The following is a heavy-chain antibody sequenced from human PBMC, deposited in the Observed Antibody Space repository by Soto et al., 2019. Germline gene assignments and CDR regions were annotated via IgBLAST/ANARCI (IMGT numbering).Heavy chain of an antibody. J-gene: IGHJ6*04. CDR3: AKDPGYMDIVVGMDV. CDR2: ISGSGGST. V-gene: IGHV3-23*01. Sequence: EVQLLESGGGLVQPGGSLRLSCAASGFTFSSYAMSWVRQVPGKGLEWVSSISGSGGSTDYGDSVKGRFTISRDNSKNTPYLHMNSLTADDTAVYYYAKDPGYMDIVVGMDVWGMGTTVTASS. D-gene: IGHD2-2*03. CDR1: GFTFSSYA.